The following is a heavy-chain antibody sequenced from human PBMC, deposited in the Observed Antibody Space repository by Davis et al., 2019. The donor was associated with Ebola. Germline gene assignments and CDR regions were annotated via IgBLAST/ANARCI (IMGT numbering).Heavy chain of an antibody. V-gene: IGHV3-48*03. CDR1: GFTLSTYE. D-gene: IGHD6-19*01. CDR2: INSFGGNI. Sequence: GESLKISCAASGFTLSTYEMNWVRQAPGKGPEWISYINSFGGNIKYADSVKGRFTISRDKSNNTLYLDMNSLRVDDTAVYYCATTQWLREFDNWGQGTLVTVSS. J-gene: IGHJ4*02. CDR3: ATTQWLREFDN.